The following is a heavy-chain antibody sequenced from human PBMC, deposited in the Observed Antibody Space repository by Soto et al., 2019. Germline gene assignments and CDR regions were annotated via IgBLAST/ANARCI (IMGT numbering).Heavy chain of an antibody. CDR3: AAENDSGFSRYFDY. CDR2: ISYDGSNK. CDR1: GFTFSSYA. J-gene: IGHJ4*02. Sequence: GGSLRLSCAASGFTFSSYAMHWVRQAPGKGLEWVAVISYDGSNKYYADSVKGRFTISRDNSKNTLYLQMNSLRAEDTAVYYCAAENDSGFSRYFDYWGQGTLVTVSS. D-gene: IGHD1-1*01. V-gene: IGHV3-30-3*01.